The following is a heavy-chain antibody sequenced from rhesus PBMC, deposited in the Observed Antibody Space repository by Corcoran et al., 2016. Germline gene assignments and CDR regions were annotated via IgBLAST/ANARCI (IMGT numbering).Heavy chain of an antibody. CDR3: ARENYLYGMDS. D-gene: IGHD1-1*01. J-gene: IGHJ6*01. Sequence: QVQLQESGPVLVKPSETLSLTCAVPGGSISDDYYWSWIRQPPGKGLEWIGYIYGSGGGTNYDPSRKNRVTMSIDTTKNQFSLKLSSVTAADTAVYYCARENYLYGMDSWSQGVVVTVSS. CDR1: GGSISDDYY. V-gene: IGHV4-106*01. CDR2: IYGSGGGT.